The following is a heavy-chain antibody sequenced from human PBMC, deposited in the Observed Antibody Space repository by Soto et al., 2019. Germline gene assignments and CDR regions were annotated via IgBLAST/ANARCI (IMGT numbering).Heavy chain of an antibody. CDR3: AGDLGYSDNF. CDR2: IKTDGTTT. Sequence: EVQLVESGGGLVQPGGSLRLSCAASGFTFSRHWMHWVRQAPGKGLVWVSHIKTDGTTTNYADAVKGRFTISRDNAKNTLYRQMNSRGGEDTAVDFCAGDLGYSDNFWGQGTLVTFSS. D-gene: IGHD5-12*01. V-gene: IGHV3-74*01. CDR1: GFTFSRHW. J-gene: IGHJ4*02.